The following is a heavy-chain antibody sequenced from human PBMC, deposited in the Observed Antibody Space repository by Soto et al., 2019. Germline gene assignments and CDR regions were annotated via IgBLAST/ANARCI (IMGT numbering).Heavy chain of an antibody. V-gene: IGHV4-39*01. CDR3: ARHKGQGSGWYLGWFDP. CDR1: GGSISSSSYY. Sequence: QLQLQESGPGLVKPSETLSLTCTVSGGSISSSSYYWGWIRQPPGKGLEWIGSIYYSGSTYYNPSLKSRVTISVDTSKNQFSLKLSSVTAADTAVYYCARHKGQGSGWYLGWFDPWGQGTLVTVSS. J-gene: IGHJ5*02. CDR2: IYYSGST. D-gene: IGHD6-19*01.